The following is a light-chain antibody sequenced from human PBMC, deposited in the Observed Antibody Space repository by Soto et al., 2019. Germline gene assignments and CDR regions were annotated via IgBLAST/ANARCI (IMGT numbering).Light chain of an antibody. CDR1: QAIRTD. V-gene: IGKV1-6*01. CDR3: LQEYNYPRT. CDR2: AAS. Sequence: AIHVTQSPSSLSASVGDRVTITCRASQAIRTDLGWYQQKPGKAPKLLIFAASNLHSGVPSRFSGSGSGTDFTLTINNLQAEDFATYYCLQEYNYPRTFGQGTKVDI. J-gene: IGKJ1*01.